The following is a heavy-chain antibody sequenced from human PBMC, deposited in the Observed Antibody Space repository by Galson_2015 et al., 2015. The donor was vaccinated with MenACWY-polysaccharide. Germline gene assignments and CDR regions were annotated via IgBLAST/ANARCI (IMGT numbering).Heavy chain of an antibody. CDR1: GGSLSSYS. J-gene: IGHJ4*02. Sequence: SVKVSCKASGGSLSSYSIGWVRQAPGQGLEWMGRIIPFATMENYAQKFQGRVTISADTSINTVYMQLTSLTSDDTAVYFCARVECSGGHCYVAYWGQGTLGTVSS. CDR3: ARVECSGGHCYVAY. V-gene: IGHV1-69*02. D-gene: IGHD2-15*01. CDR2: IIPFATME.